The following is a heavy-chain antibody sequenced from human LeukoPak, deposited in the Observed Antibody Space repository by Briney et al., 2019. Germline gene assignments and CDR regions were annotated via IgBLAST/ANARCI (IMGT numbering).Heavy chain of an antibody. CDR2: IYYSGST. D-gene: IGHD5-18*01. CDR1: GGSFSGYY. J-gene: IGHJ2*01. V-gene: IGHV4-59*08. Sequence: SETLSLTCAVYGGSFSGYYWSWIRQPPGRGLEWIGNIYYSGSTSYNPSLMSRVTISVDTSKNQFSLRLSSVTATDTAVHYCARHPGNSYGSWYFDLWGRGTLVAVSS. CDR3: ARHPGNSYGSWYFDL.